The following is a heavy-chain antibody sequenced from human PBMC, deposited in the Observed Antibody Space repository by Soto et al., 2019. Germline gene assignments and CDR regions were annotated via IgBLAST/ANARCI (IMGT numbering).Heavy chain of an antibody. Sequence: QVQLVQSGAEVKKPGSSVKVSFKASGGTFSSYAISWVRQAPGQGLEWMGGIIPIFGTANYAQKFQGRVTITADKSTSTAYMELSSLRSEDTAVYYCARDPTRRALRVAWFDPWGQGTLVTVSS. CDR3: ARDPTRRALRVAWFDP. CDR2: IIPIFGTA. CDR1: GGTFSSYA. D-gene: IGHD4-17*01. V-gene: IGHV1-69*06. J-gene: IGHJ5*02.